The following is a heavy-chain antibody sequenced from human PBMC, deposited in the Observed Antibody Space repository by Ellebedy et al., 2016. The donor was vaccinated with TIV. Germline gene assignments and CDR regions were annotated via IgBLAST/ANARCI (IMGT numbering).Heavy chain of an antibody. CDR3: ARHLGDYGDRSLEWFDP. V-gene: IGHV4-39*01. D-gene: IGHD4-17*01. CDR2: IYYSGST. Sequence: MPSETLSLTCAVSGGSISSSNWWSWVRQPPGKGLEWIGSIYYSGSTYYNPSLKSRVTISVDTSKNQFSLKLSSVTAADTAVYYCARHLGDYGDRSLEWFDPWGQGTLVTVSS. J-gene: IGHJ5*02. CDR1: GGSISSSNW.